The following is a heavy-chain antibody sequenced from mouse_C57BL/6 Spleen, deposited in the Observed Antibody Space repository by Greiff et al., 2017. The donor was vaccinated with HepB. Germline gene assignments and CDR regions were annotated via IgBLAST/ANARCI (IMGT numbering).Heavy chain of an antibody. J-gene: IGHJ2*01. Sequence: QVQLKQPGTELVKPGASVKLSCKASGYTFTSYWMHWVKQRPGQGLEWIGNINPGNGGTNYNEKFKSKATLTVDKSSSTAYMQLSSLTSEDSAVYYCAREGSHDYFDYWGQGTTLTVSS. CDR1: GYTFTSYW. CDR3: AREGSHDYFDY. V-gene: IGHV1-53*01. CDR2: INPGNGGT. D-gene: IGHD1-1*02.